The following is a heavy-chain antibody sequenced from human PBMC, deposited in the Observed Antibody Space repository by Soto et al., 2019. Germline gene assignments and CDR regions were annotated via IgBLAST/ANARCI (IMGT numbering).Heavy chain of an antibody. Sequence: EVQLLESGGGLVQPGGSLRLSCAASGFTFSSYAMSWVRQAPGKGLEWVSAISGSGGSTYYADSVKGRFTISRDNSKNTLYLQMNSLRAEDTAVYYCAFEQECSGYDLSGNFDYWGQGTLVTVSS. CDR1: GFTFSSYA. J-gene: IGHJ4*02. D-gene: IGHD5-12*01. CDR3: AFEQECSGYDLSGNFDY. CDR2: ISGSGGST. V-gene: IGHV3-23*01.